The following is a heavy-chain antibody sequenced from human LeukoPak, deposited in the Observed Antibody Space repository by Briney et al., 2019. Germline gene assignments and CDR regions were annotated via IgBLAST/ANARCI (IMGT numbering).Heavy chain of an antibody. CDR3: ARDGCSGGSCYYYYYGMDV. CDR2: IYSGGST. D-gene: IGHD2-15*01. V-gene: IGHV3-53*01. J-gene: IGHJ6*02. Sequence: PGGSLRLSCAASGFTVSSNYMSWVRQAPGKRLEWVSVIYSGGSTYYADSVKGRFTISRDNSKNTLYLQMNSLRAEDTAVYYCARDGCSGGSCYYYYYGMDVWGQGTTVTVSS. CDR1: GFTVSSNY.